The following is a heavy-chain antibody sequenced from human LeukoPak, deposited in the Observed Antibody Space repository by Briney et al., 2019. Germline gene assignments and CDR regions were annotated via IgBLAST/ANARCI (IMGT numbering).Heavy chain of an antibody. CDR2: ISSAASTT. J-gene: IGHJ4*02. V-gene: IGHV3-11*01. Sequence: PGGSLRLSCAASGFTFSDYYMAWIRQAPGKGLEWLSYISSAASTTFYADSVKGRFTISRDNAKNSLYLQLNSLRAEDSAVYYCARNRGYGFDYWGQGTLVTVSS. CDR3: ARNRGYGFDY. D-gene: IGHD5-18*01. CDR1: GFTFSDYY.